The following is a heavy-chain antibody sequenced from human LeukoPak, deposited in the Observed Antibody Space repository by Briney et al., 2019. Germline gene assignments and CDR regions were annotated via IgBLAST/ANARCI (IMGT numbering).Heavy chain of an antibody. CDR1: GFTFSSYA. CDR3: AKDRGYYYDSSGYYPYYFDY. D-gene: IGHD3-22*01. J-gene: IGHJ4*02. V-gene: IGHV3-23*01. CDR2: ISGSGGST. Sequence: GGSLRLSCAASGFTFSSYAMSWVRQAPGKGLEWVSAISGSGGSTYYADSVKGRFTISRDNSKNTLCLQMNSLRAEDTAVYYCAKDRGYYYDSSGYYPYYFDYWGQGTLVTVSS.